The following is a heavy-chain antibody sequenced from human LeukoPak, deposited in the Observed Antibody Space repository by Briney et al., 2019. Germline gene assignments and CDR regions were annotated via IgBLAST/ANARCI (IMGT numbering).Heavy chain of an antibody. Sequence: TGGSLRLSCAASGFTFDDYCMSWVRQAPGKGLEWVSGINWNGDSTDYADSVKGRFTISRDNARNSLYVQMNSLRAEDTALYYCARGPLTGSMLGDVVYWGQGTLVTVSS. V-gene: IGHV3-20*04. D-gene: IGHD3-10*02. CDR2: INWNGDST. CDR3: ARGPLTGSMLGDVVY. CDR1: GFTFDDYC. J-gene: IGHJ4*02.